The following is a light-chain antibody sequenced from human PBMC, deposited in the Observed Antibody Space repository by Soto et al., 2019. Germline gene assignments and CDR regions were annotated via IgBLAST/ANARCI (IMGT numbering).Light chain of an antibody. Sequence: DVVVTQSPLSLPVTPGEPASISCRASQSLLHSNGFHYLDWYLQKPEQSQQLLIYFGSHRASGVPDRFSGSGSGTDFTLKINRVEPADVGLYYCMQALQILPYTFGQGTKLEMK. CDR3: MQALQILPYT. V-gene: IGKV2-28*01. CDR2: FGS. J-gene: IGKJ2*01. CDR1: QSLLHSNGFHY.